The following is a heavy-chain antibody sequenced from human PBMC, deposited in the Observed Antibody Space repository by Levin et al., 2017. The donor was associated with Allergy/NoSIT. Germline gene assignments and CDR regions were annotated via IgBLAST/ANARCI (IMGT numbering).Heavy chain of an antibody. CDR1: GFTFSSYA. Sequence: ETLSLTCAASGFTFSSYAMTWVRQAPGKGLEWVSGISGSGGSTYYADSVKGRFTISRDISKNTLYLQMNRLRADDTAVYYCAKSFGSGSSYDYWGQGTLVTVSS. CDR3: AKSFGSGSSYDY. D-gene: IGHD3-10*01. V-gene: IGHV3-23*01. CDR2: ISGSGGST. J-gene: IGHJ4*02.